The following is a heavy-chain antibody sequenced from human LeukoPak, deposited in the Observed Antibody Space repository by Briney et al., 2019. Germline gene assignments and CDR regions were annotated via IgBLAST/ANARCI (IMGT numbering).Heavy chain of an antibody. Sequence: PGGSLRLSCAASGFTFSSYWMHWVRQAPGKGLVWVSRINTDGSSTSYADSVKGRFTISRDNAKNTLYLQMNSLRAEDTAVYYCARGALSSSSWKRSYQYYYYMDVWGKGTTVTVSS. CDR1: GFTFSSYW. CDR2: INTDGSST. J-gene: IGHJ6*03. D-gene: IGHD6-6*01. V-gene: IGHV3-74*01. CDR3: ARGALSSSSWKRSYQYYYYMDV.